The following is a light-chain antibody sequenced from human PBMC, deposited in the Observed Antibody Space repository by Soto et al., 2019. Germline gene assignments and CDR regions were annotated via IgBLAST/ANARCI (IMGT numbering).Light chain of an antibody. CDR1: PSLSRSY. CDR3: QQYDSSPQT. Sequence: EIVLTQSPGTLSLSPGERATLFCRASPSLSRSYLAWYQQKPGQAPRLLIYGASSRATGIPDRFSGSGSGTDFTLIISRLEPEDFAVYYCQQYDSSPQTFGQGTKVEIK. J-gene: IGKJ1*01. V-gene: IGKV3-20*01. CDR2: GAS.